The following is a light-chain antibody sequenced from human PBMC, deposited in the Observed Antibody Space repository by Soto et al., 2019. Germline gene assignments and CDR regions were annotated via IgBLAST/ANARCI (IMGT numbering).Light chain of an antibody. CDR1: QSVSSSY. Sequence: EIVLTQSPGTLSLSPGERATLSCRASQSVSSSYLAWYQQKPGQAPRLLIYGASSRATGIPDRFSGSGSGTDFTRTISRLEPEDFAVYYCQQYGSSPKTFGQGTKGDIK. CDR3: QQYGSSPKT. J-gene: IGKJ2*01. V-gene: IGKV3-20*01. CDR2: GAS.